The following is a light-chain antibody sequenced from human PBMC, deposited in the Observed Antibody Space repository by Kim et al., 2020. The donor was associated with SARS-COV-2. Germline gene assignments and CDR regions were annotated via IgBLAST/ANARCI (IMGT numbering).Light chain of an antibody. CDR3: QQYYSTPYT. J-gene: IGKJ2*01. CDR2: WAS. Sequence: DIVMTQSPDSLAVSLGGRATINGKSSQSVLYSSNNKNYLAWYQQKPGQPPKLLVYWASTRESGVPDRFSGSGSGTDFTLTISSLQAEDVAVYYCQQYYSTPYTVGQGTKLEI. CDR1: QSVLYSSNNKNY. V-gene: IGKV4-1*01.